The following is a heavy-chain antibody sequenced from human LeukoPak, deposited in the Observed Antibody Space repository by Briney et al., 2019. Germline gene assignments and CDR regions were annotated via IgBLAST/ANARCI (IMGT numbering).Heavy chain of an antibody. CDR2: MNPNSGNT. D-gene: IGHD3-9*01. CDR1: GYTFTSYD. V-gene: IGHV1-8*01. Sequence: GASVKVPCKASGYTFTSYDINWVRQATGQGLEWMGWMNPNSGNTGYAQKFQGRVTMTRNTSISTAYMELSSLRSEDTAVYYCARGINHYDILTGYHSTGDYWGQGTLVTVSS. CDR3: ARGINHYDILTGYHSTGDY. J-gene: IGHJ4*02.